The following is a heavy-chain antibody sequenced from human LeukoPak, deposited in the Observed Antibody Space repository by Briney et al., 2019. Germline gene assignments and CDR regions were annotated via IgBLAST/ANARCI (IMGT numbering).Heavy chain of an antibody. CDR1: GFTFCRYT. CDR3: ARWRHSSGYYYDD. CDR2: ISSNGGST. Sequence: GGSLRLSCAPSGFTFCRYTMHCVRQAPGKGLEYVSAISSNGGSTYYANSVKGRFTISRDNSKSTLYLQIGSLRAEDMAVYYCARWRHSSGYYYDDWGQGTLVTVSS. D-gene: IGHD3-22*01. V-gene: IGHV3-64*01. J-gene: IGHJ4*02.